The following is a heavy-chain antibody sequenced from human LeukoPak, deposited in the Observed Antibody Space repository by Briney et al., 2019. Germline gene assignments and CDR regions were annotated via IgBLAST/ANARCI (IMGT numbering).Heavy chain of an antibody. V-gene: IGHV4-59*11. J-gene: IGHJ4*02. CDR2: LLDSWRT. Sequence: SETQSLTCTVSGASMSTHYWSWLRQPPGKGLEWIGYLLDSWRTKDNPSLQSRVTLSADTSKNQFSLRLTSVTAADTAVYYCATIRRGSIYGYFDFWGQGILVTVSS. CDR1: GASMSTHY. D-gene: IGHD5-18*01. CDR3: ATIRRGSIYGYFDF.